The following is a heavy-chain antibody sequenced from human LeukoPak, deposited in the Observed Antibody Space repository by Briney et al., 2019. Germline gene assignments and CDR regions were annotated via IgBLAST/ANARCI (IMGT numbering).Heavy chain of an antibody. V-gene: IGHV4-59*01. CDR1: GGSISSYY. CDR3: ARGTNDYSNYAIDY. J-gene: IGHJ4*02. Sequence: PSETLSLTCTVSGGSISSYYWSWIRQPPGKVLEWIGYIYCNGSPNSNPTLKSRVTISVDTSKNQFSLKLTSVTAADTAAYYCARGTNDYSNYAIDYWGQGTLVTVSS. CDR2: IYCNGSP. D-gene: IGHD4-4*01.